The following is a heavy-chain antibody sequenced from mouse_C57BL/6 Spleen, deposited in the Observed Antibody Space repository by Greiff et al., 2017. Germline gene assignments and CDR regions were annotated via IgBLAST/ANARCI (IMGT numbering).Heavy chain of an antibody. D-gene: IGHD1-1*01. Sequence: QVQLQQSGAELVKPGASVKISCKASGYAFSSYWMNWVKQRPGKGLEWIGQIYPGDGDTNYNGKFKGKATLTADKSSSTAYMQLSSLTSEDSAVYFCARSGTTVGYFDVWGTGTTVTVSS. CDR2: IYPGDGDT. CDR3: ARSGTTVGYFDV. V-gene: IGHV1-80*01. J-gene: IGHJ1*03. CDR1: GYAFSSYW.